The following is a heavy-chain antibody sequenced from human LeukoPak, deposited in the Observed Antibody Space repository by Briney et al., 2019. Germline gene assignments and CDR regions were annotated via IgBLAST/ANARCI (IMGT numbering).Heavy chain of an antibody. J-gene: IGHJ3*02. Sequence: GGSLRLSCTASGFTFGDYAMSWVRQAPGKGLEWVGFIRSKAYGGTTEYAAPVKGRFTISRDDSKSIAYLQMNSLKTEDTAVYYCTRTYYYDSSGYLGDAFDIWGQGTMVTVSS. CDR1: GFTFGDYA. CDR3: TRTYYYDSSGYLGDAFDI. CDR2: IRSKAYGGTT. D-gene: IGHD3-22*01. V-gene: IGHV3-49*04.